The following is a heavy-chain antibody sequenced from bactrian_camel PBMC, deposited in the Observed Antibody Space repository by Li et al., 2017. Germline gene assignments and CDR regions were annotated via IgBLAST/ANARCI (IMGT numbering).Heavy chain of an antibody. CDR1: GATHMSSFC. D-gene: IGHD1*01. Sequence: HVQLVESGGGSVQAGGSLRVSCVASGATHMSSFCMAWFRQTPGNEREGVAAIEGDGSVTHYYDSVKGRFTISKDSFGKNLYLQMNNLKPEDTAMYYCAAGMGYGVVNCFEDDYKHWGQGTQVTVS. CDR3: AAGMGYGVVNCFEDDYKH. CDR2: IEGDGSVT. J-gene: IGHJ4*01. V-gene: IGHV3S6*01.